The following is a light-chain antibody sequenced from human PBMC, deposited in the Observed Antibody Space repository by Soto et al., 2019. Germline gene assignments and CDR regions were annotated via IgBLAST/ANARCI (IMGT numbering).Light chain of an antibody. CDR3: EAWDDSLYGAV. CDR1: SSNIGANP. J-gene: IGLJ2*01. CDR2: NND. V-gene: IGLV1-44*01. Sequence: QTVVTQPPSASGTPGQRVTISCSGSSSNIGANPINWYQQLPGTAPKLLIYNNDQRPSGVPDRFSASKSGTSASLAISELQSEDEADYYCEAWDDSLYGAVLGGGTKVTVL.